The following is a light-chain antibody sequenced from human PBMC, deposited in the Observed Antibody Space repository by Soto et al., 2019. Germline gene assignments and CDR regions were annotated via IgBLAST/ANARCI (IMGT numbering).Light chain of an antibody. V-gene: IGLV1-44*01. CDR3: AAWDDSLTGYV. CDR2: SYN. J-gene: IGLJ1*01. Sequence: QSVLTQPPSASGTPGQRVTISCSGSSSNIGSNTVNWYQQLPGTAPKLLIYSYNQRPSGVPDRFSGSKSGTSASLAISGLQSEDEADYYCAAWDDSLTGYVFGNGTKLTVL. CDR1: SSNIGSNT.